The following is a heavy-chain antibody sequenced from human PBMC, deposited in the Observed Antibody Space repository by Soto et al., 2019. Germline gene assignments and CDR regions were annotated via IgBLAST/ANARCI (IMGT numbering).Heavy chain of an antibody. CDR3: ASGSAYSDYDLEY. J-gene: IGHJ4*02. CDR1: GFTFSRYA. V-gene: IGHV3-23*01. D-gene: IGHD4-17*01. Sequence: EVQLLESGGGLVRPGGSLRLSCAASGFTFSRYAMTWVRQAPGKGLEWVSGVSGTGGSAYYADSVKGRFTISRDKSPNTLYLHMNSLRAEDTAVYYCASGSAYSDYDLEYWGQGTLVTVSS. CDR2: VSGTGGSA.